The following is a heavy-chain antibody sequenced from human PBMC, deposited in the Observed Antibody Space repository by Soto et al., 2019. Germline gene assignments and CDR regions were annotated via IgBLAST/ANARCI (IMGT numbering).Heavy chain of an antibody. CDR1: GFTFSSYG. Sequence: QVQLVESGGGGVQPGRSLRLSCAASGFTFSSYGMNWVRQAPGKGLEWVAVISYDGRNKYYADSVKGRFTISRDNSKNTLYLQMSSLRAEDTAVYYCVKDGSSGWPYYYGMDVWGQGTTVTVSS. D-gene: IGHD6-19*01. CDR3: VKDGSSGWPYYYGMDV. J-gene: IGHJ6*02. CDR2: ISYDGRNK. V-gene: IGHV3-30*18.